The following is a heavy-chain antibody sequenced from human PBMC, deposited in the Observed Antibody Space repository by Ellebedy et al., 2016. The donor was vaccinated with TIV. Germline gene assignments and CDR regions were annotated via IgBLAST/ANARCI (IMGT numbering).Heavy chain of an antibody. CDR1: GYIFTSYD. J-gene: IGHJ6*03. V-gene: IGHV1-8*01. D-gene: IGHD4-17*01. CDR3: ARGRKGGVLRSLRKDYYYYMDV. Sequence: ASVQVSCXASGYIFTSYDINWVRQATGQGLEWMGWMNPNSGNTGYAQKFQGRVTMTRNTSISTAYMELSSLRSEDTAVYYWARGRKGGVLRSLRKDYYYYMDVWGKGTTVTVSS. CDR2: MNPNSGNT.